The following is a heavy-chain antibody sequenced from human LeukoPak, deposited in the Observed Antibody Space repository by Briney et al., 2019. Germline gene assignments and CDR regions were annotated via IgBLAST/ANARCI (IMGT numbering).Heavy chain of an antibody. Sequence: PGGSLRLSSSAYGFTLSRAAMHCVRQAPGKGLEYVSAISSNGGSTYYADSVKGRFTISRDNSKNTLYLQMSSLRAEDTAVYYCVKASHSRIAAAGAWWFDPWGQGTLVTVSS. J-gene: IGHJ5*02. V-gene: IGHV3-64D*06. CDR3: VKASHSRIAAAGAWWFDP. CDR2: ISSNGGST. CDR1: GFTLSRAA. D-gene: IGHD6-13*01.